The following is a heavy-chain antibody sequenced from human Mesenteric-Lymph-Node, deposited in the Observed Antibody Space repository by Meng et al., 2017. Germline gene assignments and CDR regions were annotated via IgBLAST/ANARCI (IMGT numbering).Heavy chain of an antibody. CDR3: AREFTEPYDSSGYTVSAAFDI. CDR1: GFTFSDYK. D-gene: IGHD3-22*01. CDR2: ISHSSMYT. Sequence: ETLSLTCAASGFTFSDYKMNWVRQAPGKGLEWVSSISHSSMYTYYIESVKGRFTSSRDNAENSLYLQMNSLGAEDTAVYYCAREFTEPYDSSGYTVSAAFDIWGQGTMVTVSS. J-gene: IGHJ3*02. V-gene: IGHV3-21*01.